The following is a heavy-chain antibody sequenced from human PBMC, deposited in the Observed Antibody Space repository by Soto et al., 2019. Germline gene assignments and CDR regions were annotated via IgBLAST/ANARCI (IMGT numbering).Heavy chain of an antibody. CDR2: IIPFFGTA. J-gene: IGHJ4*02. Sequence: QVQLVQSGAEVKKPGSSVKVSCKASGGTFSSHGIFWVRQAPGPGLEWMGGIIPFFGTANYAQKFQGRVTITADESTNTAYMELSRLRSDDMAVYYCARRAVSLSSGYYYFDYWGQGTLVTVSS. D-gene: IGHD6-19*01. CDR1: GGTFSSHG. V-gene: IGHV1-69*01. CDR3: ARRAVSLSSGYYYFDY.